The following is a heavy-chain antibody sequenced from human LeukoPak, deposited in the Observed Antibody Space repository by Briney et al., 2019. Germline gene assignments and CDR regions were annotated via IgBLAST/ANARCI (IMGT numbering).Heavy chain of an antibody. J-gene: IGHJ5*02. CDR3: ARRGIAAAYH. CDR2: INHSGST. Sequence: SETLSLTCAVYGESFSGYYWSWIRQPPGKGLEWIGEINHSGSTNYNPSLKSRVTISVDTSKNQFSLKLSPVTAADTAVYYCARRGIAAAYHWGQGTLVTVSS. D-gene: IGHD6-13*01. CDR1: GESFSGYY. V-gene: IGHV4-34*01.